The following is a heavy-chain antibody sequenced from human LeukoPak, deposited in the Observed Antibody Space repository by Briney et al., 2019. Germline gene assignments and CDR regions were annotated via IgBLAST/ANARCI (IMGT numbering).Heavy chain of an antibody. CDR3: ARDGVEMATGEFVC. D-gene: IGHD5-24*01. CDR2: ISSSSSYI. V-gene: IGHV3-21*05. J-gene: IGHJ4*02. Sequence: PRGSPEDLRAGPGSPFTTYQMNWGGQAPEKGLEWVSCISSSSSYIYYADSAKGRFTISRGNAKNSLHLPIISLRAEDTAVYYCARDGVEMATGEFVCRGQGTLVTVSS. CDR1: GSPFTTYQ.